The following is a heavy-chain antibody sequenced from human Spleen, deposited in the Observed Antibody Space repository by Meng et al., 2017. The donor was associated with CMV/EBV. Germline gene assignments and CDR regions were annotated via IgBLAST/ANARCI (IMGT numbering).Heavy chain of an antibody. V-gene: IGHV3-23*01. CDR1: GFIFSNYA. J-gene: IGHJ4*02. Sequence: CASCGFIFSNYALSWVRQAPGKGLEWVSTFSDSAGNTYYADSVKGRFTISRDNSKNTLYLQMNSLRAEDTAVYYCAKCRSGIAAALNYWGQGTLVTVSS. CDR2: FSDSAGNT. CDR3: AKCRSGIAAALNY. D-gene: IGHD6-13*01.